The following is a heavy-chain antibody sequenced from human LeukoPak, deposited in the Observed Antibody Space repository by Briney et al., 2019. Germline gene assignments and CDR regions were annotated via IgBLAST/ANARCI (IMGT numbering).Heavy chain of an antibody. CDR3: ARAVAGGWFDP. CDR2: IYYSGST. CDR1: AGSISSYY. V-gene: IGHV4-59*01. J-gene: IGHJ5*02. D-gene: IGHD6-19*01. Sequence: PSETLSLTCTVSAGSISSYYWSWIRQPPGKGLEWIGYIYYSGSTNYNPSLKSRVTISVDTSKNQFSLKLSSVTAADTAVYYCARAVAGGWFDPWGQGTLVTVSS.